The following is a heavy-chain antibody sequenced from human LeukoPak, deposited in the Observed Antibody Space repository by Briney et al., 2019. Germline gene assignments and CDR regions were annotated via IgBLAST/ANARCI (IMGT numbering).Heavy chain of an antibody. CDR3: ARSGSSLPDPFDY. CDR2: IYPGDSGT. V-gene: IGHV5-51*01. D-gene: IGHD1-26*01. CDR1: GYSFTSYW. J-gene: IGHJ4*02. Sequence: GESLKISCKGSGYSFTSYWIGWVRQMPGKALEWMGIIYPGDSGTRYSPSFQGQVTISADKSISTAYLQWSSLKASDTAMYYCARSGSSLPDPFDYWGQGTLVTPSS.